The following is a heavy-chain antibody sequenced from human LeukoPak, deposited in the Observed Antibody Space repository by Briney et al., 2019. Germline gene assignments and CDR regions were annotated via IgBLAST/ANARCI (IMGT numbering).Heavy chain of an antibody. CDR2: IYYSGST. Sequence: SETLSLTCTVSGGSISSSSYYWGWIRQPPGKGLEWIGSIYYSGSTYYNPSLKSRVTISVDTSKNQFSLKLSPVTAADTAVYYCARADPEDIVVVPAATFDYWGQGTLVTVSS. J-gene: IGHJ4*02. D-gene: IGHD2-2*01. V-gene: IGHV4-39*07. CDR1: GGSISSSSYY. CDR3: ARADPEDIVVVPAATFDY.